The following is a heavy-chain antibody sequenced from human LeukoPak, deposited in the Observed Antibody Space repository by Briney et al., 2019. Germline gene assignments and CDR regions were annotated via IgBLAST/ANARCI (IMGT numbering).Heavy chain of an antibody. D-gene: IGHD4-17*01. V-gene: IGHV4-30-2*01. CDR2: IYHSGST. J-gene: IGHJ4*02. CDR3: ARIHGDRSLDY. Sequence: PSQTLSLTCAVSGGSISSGGYSWSWIRQPPGKGLEWIGYIYHSGSTYYNPSLKSRVTISVDRSKNQFSLKLSSVTAADTAVYYCARIHGDRSLDYWGQGTLVSVSS. CDR1: GGSISSGGYS.